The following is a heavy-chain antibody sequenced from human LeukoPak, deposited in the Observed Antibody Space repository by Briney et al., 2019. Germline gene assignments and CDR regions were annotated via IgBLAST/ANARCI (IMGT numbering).Heavy chain of an antibody. V-gene: IGHV3-66*01. CDR1: GFTFSDYY. J-gene: IGHJ4*02. D-gene: IGHD5-12*01. Sequence: PGGSLRLSCAASGFTFSDYYMSWVRQAPGRGLEWVSLIYSGGSTHYADSVKGRFTISRDNSKNTLYLQMNSLRAEDTAVYYCARSAGIAATIVLGYWGQGTLVTVSS. CDR3: ARSAGIAATIVLGY. CDR2: IYSGGST.